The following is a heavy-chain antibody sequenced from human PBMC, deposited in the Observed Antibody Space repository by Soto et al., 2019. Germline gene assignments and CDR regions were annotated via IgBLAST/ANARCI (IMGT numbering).Heavy chain of an antibody. CDR1: GFTFSDYY. CDR3: ARWGPGTFGAFDI. CDR2: ISSSGSTI. J-gene: IGHJ3*02. V-gene: IGHV3-11*01. D-gene: IGHD6-13*01. Sequence: GESLKIYCAASGFTFSDYYMSWIRQAPGTGLECVSYISSSGSTIYYADSVKGRFTISRDNAKKSLYLQMNSRSAEDTAVYYCARWGPGTFGAFDIWGQGTMGTVSS.